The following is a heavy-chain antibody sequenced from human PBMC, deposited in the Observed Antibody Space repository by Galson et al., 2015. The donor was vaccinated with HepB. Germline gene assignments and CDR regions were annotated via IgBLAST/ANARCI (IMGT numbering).Heavy chain of an antibody. V-gene: IGHV1-18*04. CDR3: ARAPDSSGYPYLDH. Sequence: SCKASGYTFTTYSITWVRQAPGQGLEWMGRISGYNGYTNSAQKVQGRVTMTRDTSTSTAYMEVRSLRSDDTAVYYCARAPDSSGYPYLDHWGQGSLVTVAS. D-gene: IGHD3-22*01. CDR1: GYTFTTYS. J-gene: IGHJ4*02. CDR2: ISGYNGYT.